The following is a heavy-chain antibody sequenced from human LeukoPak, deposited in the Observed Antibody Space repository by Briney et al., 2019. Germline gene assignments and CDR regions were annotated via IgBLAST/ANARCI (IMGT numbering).Heavy chain of an antibody. V-gene: IGHV4-30-4*01. J-gene: IGHJ4*02. D-gene: IGHD2-15*01. Sequence: PSETLSLTCTVSGGSISSGDYYWSWIRQPPGKGLEWTGYIYYSGSTYYNPSLKSRVTISVDTSKNQFSLKLSSVTAADTAVYYCARYIVVVVAAYFDYWGQGTLVTVSS. CDR3: ARYIVVVVAAYFDY. CDR2: IYYSGST. CDR1: GGSISSGDYY.